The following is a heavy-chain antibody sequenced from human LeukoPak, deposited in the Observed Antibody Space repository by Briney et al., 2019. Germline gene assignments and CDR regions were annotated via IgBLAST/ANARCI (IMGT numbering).Heavy chain of an antibody. CDR2: ISYDGSNK. J-gene: IGHJ3*02. CDR3: AREYCSSTSCYDAFDI. CDR1: GFTFSSYG. Sequence: GGSLRLSCAASGFTFSSYGMHWVRQAPGKGLEWVAVISYDGSNKYYADSVKGRFTISRDNSKNTLYLQMNSLRAEDTAVYYCAREYCSSTSCYDAFDIWGQGTMVTVSS. D-gene: IGHD2-2*01. V-gene: IGHV3-30*03.